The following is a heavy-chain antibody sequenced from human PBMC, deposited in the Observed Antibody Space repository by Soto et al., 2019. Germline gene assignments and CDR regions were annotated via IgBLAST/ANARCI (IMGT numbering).Heavy chain of an antibody. J-gene: IGHJ6*04. D-gene: IGHD3-3*01. V-gene: IGHV4-39*01. CDR3: ARHQRFLENVDV. CDR1: GGSISSSSYY. Sequence: PSETLSLTCTVSGGSISSSSYYWGWIRQPPGKGLEWIGSIYYSGSTYYNPSLKSRVTISVDTSKNQFSLKLSSVTAADTAVYYCARHQRFLENVDVWGKGTTVTVSS. CDR2: IYYSGST.